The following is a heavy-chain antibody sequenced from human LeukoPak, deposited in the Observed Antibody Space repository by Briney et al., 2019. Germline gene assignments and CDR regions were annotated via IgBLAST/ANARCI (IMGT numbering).Heavy chain of an antibody. CDR1: GYTFTSYG. D-gene: IGHD3-22*01. CDR3: ARETPGGSGYYYRSSIFGY. Sequence: ASVKVSCKASGYTFTSYGISWVRQAPGQGLEWMGWISAYNGNTNYAQKLQGRVTMTTDTSTSTAYMELRSLRSDDTAVYYCARETPGGSGYYYRSSIFGYWGQGTLVTVSS. CDR2: ISAYNGNT. V-gene: IGHV1-18*01. J-gene: IGHJ4*02.